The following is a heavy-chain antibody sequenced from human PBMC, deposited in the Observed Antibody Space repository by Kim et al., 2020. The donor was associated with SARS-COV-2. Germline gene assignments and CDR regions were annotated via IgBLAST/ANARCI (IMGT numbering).Heavy chain of an antibody. V-gene: IGHV1-18*01. CDR3: ARLRSGWYVGYFDY. D-gene: IGHD6-19*01. J-gene: IGHJ4*02. Sequence: YEHKFQGRATMTTDTSTSTAYMELRTLRSDDTAVYYCARLRSGWYVGYFDYWGQGTLVTVSS.